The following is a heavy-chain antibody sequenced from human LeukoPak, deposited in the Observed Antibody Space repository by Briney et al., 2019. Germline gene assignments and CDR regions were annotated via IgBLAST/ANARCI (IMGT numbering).Heavy chain of an antibody. D-gene: IGHD6-19*01. CDR1: GGSINSYY. J-gene: IGHJ5*02. V-gene: IGHV4-59*08. Sequence: SEILSLTCTVSGGSINSYYWSWIRQPPGKGLEWIGYIYYIGSTNYNPSLRGRATISVDTSNNQFYLKLSSVTAADTAVYYCARRGYSSGSNWFDPWGQGTLVTVSS. CDR3: ARRGYSSGSNWFDP. CDR2: IYYIGST.